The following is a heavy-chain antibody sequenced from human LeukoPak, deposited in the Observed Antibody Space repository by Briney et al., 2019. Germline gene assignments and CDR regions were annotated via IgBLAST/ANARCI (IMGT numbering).Heavy chain of an antibody. D-gene: IGHD1-26*01. V-gene: IGHV3-21*01. CDR1: GFTFGDYP. Sequence: KPGGSLRLSCTPSGFTFGDYPLSWFRQAPGKGLEWVSSISSSSSYIYYADSLQGRFTISRDNANNSLYLQINSLRAEDTAVYYCARDPPYGIVGASHFDYWGQGTLVTVSS. CDR3: ARDPPYGIVGASHFDY. CDR2: ISSSSSYI. J-gene: IGHJ4*02.